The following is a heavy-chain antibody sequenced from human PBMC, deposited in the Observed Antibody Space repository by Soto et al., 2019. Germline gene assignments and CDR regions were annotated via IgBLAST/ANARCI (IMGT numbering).Heavy chain of an antibody. D-gene: IGHD1-26*01. CDR3: ARVLVAANTVDY. Sequence: QVQLVQSGAEEKKPGASVKVSCKASGYTFTSYAMHWVRQAPGQRLEWMGWINAGNGNTKYSQKFQGRVTITRDTSASTAYIELSSLRSEDTAVYYCARVLVAANTVDYWGQGTLVTVSS. V-gene: IGHV1-3*05. CDR1: GYTFTSYA. CDR2: INAGNGNT. J-gene: IGHJ4*02.